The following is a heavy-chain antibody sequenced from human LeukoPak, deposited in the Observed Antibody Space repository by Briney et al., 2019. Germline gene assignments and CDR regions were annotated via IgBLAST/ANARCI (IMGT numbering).Heavy chain of an antibody. V-gene: IGHV1-2*02. Sequence: GASVTVSCKASGYTFPGYYIHWVRQAPGQGLEWVGWINPNIGVTNYAQKFQGRVTMTRDTPIYTAYMELSRLRSDDTAVYYCARDVHYDTLTGYSTGMDVWGQGTTVTVSS. CDR1: GYTFPGYY. CDR3: ARDVHYDTLTGYSTGMDV. CDR2: INPNIGVT. J-gene: IGHJ6*02. D-gene: IGHD3-9*01.